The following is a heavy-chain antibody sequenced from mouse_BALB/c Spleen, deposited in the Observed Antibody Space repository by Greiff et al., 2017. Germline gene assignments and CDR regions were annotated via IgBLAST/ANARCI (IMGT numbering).Heavy chain of an antibody. V-gene: IGHV3-6*02. CDR3: ASIGEDYGY. J-gene: IGHJ2*01. CDR2: ISYDGSN. CDR1: GYSITSGYY. D-gene: IGHD2-4*01. Sequence: EVKLQESGPGLVKPSQSLSLTCSVTGYSITSGYYWNWIRQFPGNKLEWMGYISYDGSNNYNPSLKNRISITRDTSKNQFFLKLNSVTTEDTATYYCASIGEDYGYWGQGTTLTVSS.